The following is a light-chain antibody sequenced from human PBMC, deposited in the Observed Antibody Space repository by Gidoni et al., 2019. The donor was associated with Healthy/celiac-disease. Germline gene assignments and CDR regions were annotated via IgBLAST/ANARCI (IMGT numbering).Light chain of an antibody. V-gene: IGKV4-1*01. CDR2: WAS. CDR3: QQYYSTPYT. Sequence: DIVMTQSPDSLAVSLGERATINCKSSQSVLYSSNNKNYLAWYQQKPAQPPKLLIYWASTRESGVPDRFSGSGSGTDFTLTISSLQAEDVAVYYCQQYYSTPYTFXQXTKLEIK. CDR1: QSVLYSSNNKNY. J-gene: IGKJ2*01.